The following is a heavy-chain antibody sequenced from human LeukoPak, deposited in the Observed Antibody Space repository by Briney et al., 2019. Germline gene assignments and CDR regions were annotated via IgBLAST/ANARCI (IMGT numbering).Heavy chain of an antibody. CDR3: ANNFDY. J-gene: IGHJ4*02. CDR1: VFTFSNYG. Sequence: GGSLRLSXTASVFTFSNYGMHWVRQAPGKGLEGVALIYYDGSNKYYADSVKGRFTISRDNSRNTLFLQMNSLRAEDTAVYYCANNFDYWGQGTLVTVSS. V-gene: IGHV3-33*06. CDR2: IYYDGSNK.